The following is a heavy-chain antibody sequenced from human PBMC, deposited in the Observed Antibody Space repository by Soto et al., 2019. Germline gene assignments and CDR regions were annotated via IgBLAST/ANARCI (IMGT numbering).Heavy chain of an antibody. V-gene: IGHV1-3*01. J-gene: IGHJ5*02. CDR3: ARNSGSYPNWFDP. Sequence: QVQLVQSGAEVKNPGASVKVSCKASGYTFSYYAIHWMRQAPGQRLEWMGWINAGTNNIKYSQRFEGRVTFTSDTSESTADMELSSLPSGDTAVYYCARNSGSYPNWFDPWGQGTLVTVSS. CDR2: INAGTNNI. D-gene: IGHD1-26*01. CDR1: GYTFSYYA.